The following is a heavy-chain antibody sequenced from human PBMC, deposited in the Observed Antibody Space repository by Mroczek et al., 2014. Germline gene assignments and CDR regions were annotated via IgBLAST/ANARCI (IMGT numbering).Heavy chain of an antibody. Sequence: ESGGGVVQPGRSLRLSCAASGFTFSSYGMHWVRQAPGKGLEWVAVISYDGSNKYYADSVKGRFTISRDNSKNTLYLQMNSLRAEDTAVYYCAKDGTVTMTLDYWGQGTLVTVSS. D-gene: IGHD4-17*01. CDR3: AKDGTVTMTLDY. V-gene: IGHV3-30*18. CDR2: ISYDGSNK. CDR1: GFTFSSYG. J-gene: IGHJ4*02.